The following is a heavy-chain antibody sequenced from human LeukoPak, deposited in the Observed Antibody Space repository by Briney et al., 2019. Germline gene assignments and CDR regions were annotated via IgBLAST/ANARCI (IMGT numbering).Heavy chain of an antibody. J-gene: IGHJ3*02. CDR3: ARDSMEHPGGDAFDI. D-gene: IGHD2/OR15-2a*01. V-gene: IGHV3-53*01. CDR1: GFSVSSNY. Sequence: GGSLRLSCGASGFSVSSNYMSWVRQAPGKGLEWVSVMYVGGNTNYADSVKGRFTISRDNSKNTVFLQMNSLRADDTAVYYCARDSMEHPGGDAFDIWGQGTMVTVSS. CDR2: MYVGGNT.